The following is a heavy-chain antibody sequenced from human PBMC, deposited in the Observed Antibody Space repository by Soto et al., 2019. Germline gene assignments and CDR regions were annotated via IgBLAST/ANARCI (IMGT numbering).Heavy chain of an antibody. J-gene: IGHJ6*02. CDR2: ISYDGSNK. D-gene: IGHD4-17*01. CDR1: GFTFSSYG. CDR3: AKDIGPSTVTIFLDYYYYGMDV. V-gene: IGHV3-30*18. Sequence: PGGSLRLSCAASGFTFSSYGMHWVRQAPGKGLEWVAVISYDGSNKYYADSVKGRFTISRDNSRNTLYLQMNSLRAEDTAVYYCAKDIGPSTVTIFLDYYYYGMDVWGQGTTVTVSS.